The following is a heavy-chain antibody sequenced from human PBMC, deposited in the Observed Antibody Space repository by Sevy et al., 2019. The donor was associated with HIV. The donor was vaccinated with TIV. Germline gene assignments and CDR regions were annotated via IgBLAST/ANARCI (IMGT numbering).Heavy chain of an antibody. CDR2: IGYDGSNK. CDR1: GFTPSTYG. Sequence: GGSLRLSCAASGFTPSTYGMHWVRQAPGKGLEWVAVIGYDGSNKYYADSVKGRFTISRDKSKNTLFLQMDSVRAEDTAVYYCARDPRIYGDYLRADFDSWGQGTLVTVSS. D-gene: IGHD4-17*01. J-gene: IGHJ4*02. CDR3: ARDPRIYGDYLRADFDS. V-gene: IGHV3-33*01.